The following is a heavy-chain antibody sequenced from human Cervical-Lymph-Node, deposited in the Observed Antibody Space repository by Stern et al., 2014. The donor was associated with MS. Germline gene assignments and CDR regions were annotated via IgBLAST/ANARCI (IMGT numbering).Heavy chain of an antibody. J-gene: IGHJ5*02. CDR3: AREVTMVGFDT. Sequence: QVQLVQSGAEVKKPGSSVKVSCKASGGTVSSHTISWVRQAPGQGLEWMGGIIPIFGTPNYAQKFRGRVTITADKSTSTAYLELNSLRSDDTAVYYCAREVTMVGFDTWGQGTLVTVSS. CDR2: IIPIFGTP. CDR1: GGTVSSHT. V-gene: IGHV1-69*06. D-gene: IGHD3-10*02.